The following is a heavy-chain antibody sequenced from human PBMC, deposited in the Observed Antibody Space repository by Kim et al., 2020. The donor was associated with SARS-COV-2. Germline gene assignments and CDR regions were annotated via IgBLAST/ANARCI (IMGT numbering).Heavy chain of an antibody. J-gene: IGHJ4*02. CDR1: GLTFSSYS. D-gene: IGHD3-22*01. V-gene: IGHV3-21*01. Sequence: GGSLRLSCAASGLTFSSYSMNWVRQAPGKGLEWVSSISSSSSYIYYADSVKGRFTISRDNAKNSLFLHMNSLRAEDTALYYCASSRGYYDSSGQGVFDYWGQGTLVTVSS. CDR3: ASSRGYYDSSGQGVFDY. CDR2: ISSSSSYI.